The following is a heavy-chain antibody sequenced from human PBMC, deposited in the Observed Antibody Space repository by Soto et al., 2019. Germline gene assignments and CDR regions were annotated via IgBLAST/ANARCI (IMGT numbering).Heavy chain of an antibody. CDR2: IKSKTDGGTT. V-gene: IGHV3-15*07. CDR3: TTACTNGVCYTRGGGRPFDY. D-gene: IGHD2-8*01. Sequence: GGSLRLSCAASGFTFSNAWMNWVRQAPGKGLEWVGRIKSKTDGGTTDYAAPVKGRFTISRDDSKNTLYLQMNSLKTEDTAVYYCTTACTNGVCYTRGGGRPFDYWGQGTLVTVSS. J-gene: IGHJ4*02. CDR1: GFTFSNAW.